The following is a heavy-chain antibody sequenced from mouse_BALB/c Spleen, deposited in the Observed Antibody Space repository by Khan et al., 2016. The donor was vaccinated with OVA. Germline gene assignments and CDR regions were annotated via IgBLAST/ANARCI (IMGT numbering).Heavy chain of an antibody. Sequence: VQLKQSGAELVRPGVSVKISCKGSGYTFTDFTLHRVKQSHAMSLEWIGVISTYYGDATYNQRFKDKATMTVDKSSSTAYMELARLTSEDSAIYYCTRGGGGNRFAYWGQGTLVTVSA. CDR1: GYTFTDFT. CDR3: TRGGGGNRFAY. CDR2: ISTYYGDA. J-gene: IGHJ3*01. V-gene: IGHV1S137*01.